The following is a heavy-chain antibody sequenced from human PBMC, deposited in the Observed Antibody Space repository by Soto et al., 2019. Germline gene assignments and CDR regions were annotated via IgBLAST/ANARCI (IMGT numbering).Heavy chain of an antibody. D-gene: IGHD3-16*02. CDR1: GGSISSGGYY. V-gene: IGHV4-31*03. CDR3: ARVIAPLYGMDV. CDR2: IYYSGST. Sequence: SETLSLTCTVSGGSISSGGYYWSWIRQHPGKGLEWIGYIYYSGSTYYNPSLKSRVTISVDTSKNQFSLKLSSVTAADTAVYYCARVIAPLYGMDVWGQGTTVTVSS. J-gene: IGHJ6*02.